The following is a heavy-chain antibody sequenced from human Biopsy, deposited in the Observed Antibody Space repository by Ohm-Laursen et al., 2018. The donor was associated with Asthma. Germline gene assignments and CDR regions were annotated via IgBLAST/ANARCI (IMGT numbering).Heavy chain of an antibody. J-gene: IGHJ4*02. CDR3: AREGVAGTHIED. V-gene: IGHV3-30*03. Sequence: SLRLSCAAAGFSFSNFGMHWVRQAPGKGLEWVAVISFDGSNEDYADSVKGRFTISRDNSKNTLSLQMNSLTAEDTAVYYCAREGVAGTHIEDWGQGTLVTVSS. CDR1: GFSFSNFG. CDR2: ISFDGSNE. D-gene: IGHD6-19*01.